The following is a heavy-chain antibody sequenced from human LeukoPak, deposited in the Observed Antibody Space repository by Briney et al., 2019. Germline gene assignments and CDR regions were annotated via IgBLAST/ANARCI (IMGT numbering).Heavy chain of an antibody. Sequence: SETLSLTCTVSGGSISSGSYYWSWIRQPAGKGLECIGRIYTSGSTNYNPSLKSRVTISVDTSKNQFSLKLSSVTAADTAVYYCAREDISVPGSYYYYYGMDVWGQGTTVTVSS. CDR1: GGSISSGSYY. CDR2: IYTSGST. D-gene: IGHD3-22*01. J-gene: IGHJ6*02. V-gene: IGHV4-61*02. CDR3: AREDISVPGSYYYYYGMDV.